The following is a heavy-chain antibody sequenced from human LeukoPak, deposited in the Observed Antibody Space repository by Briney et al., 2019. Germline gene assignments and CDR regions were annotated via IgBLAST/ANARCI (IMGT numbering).Heavy chain of an antibody. CDR2: ISGSGGST. V-gene: IGHV3-23*01. Sequence: GGSLRLSCAASGFTFSSYAMSWVRQAPGKGLEWVSAISGSGGSTYYADSVKGRFTISRDNSKNTLYLQMNSLRAEDTAVYYCAKDSRYSSSWYYFDYWGQGTLVAVSS. CDR1: GFTFSSYA. J-gene: IGHJ4*02. CDR3: AKDSRYSSSWYYFDY. D-gene: IGHD6-13*01.